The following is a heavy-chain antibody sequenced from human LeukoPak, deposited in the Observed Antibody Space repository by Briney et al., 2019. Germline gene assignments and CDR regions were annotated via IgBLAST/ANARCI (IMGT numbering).Heavy chain of an antibody. CDR2: IYYSGST. J-gene: IGHJ5*02. CDR1: GGSISSGGYY. D-gene: IGHD2-15*01. Sequence: SETPSLTCTVSGGSISSGGYYWSWIRQHPGKGLEWIGYIYYSGSTYYNPSLKSRVTISVDTSKNQFSLKLSSVTAADTAVYYCARGGPGYCSGGSCVNWFDPWGQGTLVTVSS. V-gene: IGHV4-31*03. CDR3: ARGGPGYCSGGSCVNWFDP.